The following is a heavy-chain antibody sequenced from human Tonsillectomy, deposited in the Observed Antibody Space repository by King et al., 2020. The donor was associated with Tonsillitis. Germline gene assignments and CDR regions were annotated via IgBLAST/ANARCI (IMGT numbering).Heavy chain of an antibody. J-gene: IGHJ6*03. V-gene: IGHV4-59*08. CDR3: ARRPYYYYYMDV. Sequence: VQLQESGPGLVKPSETLSLTCTVSGGSISSYYWSWIRQPPGKGLEWIGYIYYSGSTNYNPSLKSRVTISVVTSKNQFSLKLSSVTAADTAVYYCARRPYYYYYMDVWGKGTTVTVSS. CDR1: GGSISSYY. CDR2: IYYSGST.